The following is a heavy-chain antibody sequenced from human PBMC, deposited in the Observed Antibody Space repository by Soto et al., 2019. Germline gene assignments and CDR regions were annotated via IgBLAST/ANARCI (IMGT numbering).Heavy chain of an antibody. J-gene: IGHJ5*02. D-gene: IGHD3-10*01. Sequence: GSGPTLVNPTQTLTLTCTFSGFSLSTSGVGVGWIRQPPGKALEWLALIYWDDDKRYSPSLKSRLTITKDTSKNQVVLTMTNMDPVDTATYYCAHRRQHYYGSGRNWFDPWGQGTLVTVSS. V-gene: IGHV2-5*02. CDR3: AHRRQHYYGSGRNWFDP. CDR1: GFSLSTSGVG. CDR2: IYWDDDK.